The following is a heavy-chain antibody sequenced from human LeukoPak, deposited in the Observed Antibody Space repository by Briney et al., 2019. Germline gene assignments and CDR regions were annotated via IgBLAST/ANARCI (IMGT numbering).Heavy chain of an antibody. CDR3: ARDKLGSGYSSDFDY. V-gene: IGHV3-66*02. CDR1: GFSVSSNY. D-gene: IGHD6-19*01. J-gene: IGHJ4*02. Sequence: GGSLRLSCAASGFSVSSNYMNGVRQAPGKGLEWVSAIYTGGTTYYADSVKGRFTISRDNSKNTLYLQMNSLRAEDTAVYYCARDKLGSGYSSDFDYWGQGTLVTVSS. CDR2: IYTGGTT.